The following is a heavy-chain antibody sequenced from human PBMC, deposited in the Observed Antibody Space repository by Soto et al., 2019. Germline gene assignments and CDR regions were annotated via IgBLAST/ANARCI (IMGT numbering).Heavy chain of an antibody. V-gene: IGHV3-21*01. J-gene: IGHJ4*02. CDR2: ISSSSYI. CDR3: ARCGSSTSCYVDY. D-gene: IGHD2-2*01. CDR1: GFTFSSYS. Sequence: GGSLRLSCAASGFTFSSYSMNWVRQAPGKGLEWVSSISSSSYIYYADSVKGRFTISRDNAKNSLYLQMNSLRAEDTAVYYCARCGSSTSCYVDYWGQGTLVTVSS.